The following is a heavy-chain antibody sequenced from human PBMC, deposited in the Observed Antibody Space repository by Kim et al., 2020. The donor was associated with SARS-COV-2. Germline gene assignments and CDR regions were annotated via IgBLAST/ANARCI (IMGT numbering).Heavy chain of an antibody. Sequence: GGSLRLSCAASGFTFSSYGMHWVRQAPDKGLEWVAGISNDGSSKYYADSVKGRFTISRDNSKNTLYLQMNSLRAEDTAVYYCAKAHYSGCYSGYWGQGTLVTVSS. CDR3: AKAHYSGCYSGY. V-gene: IGHV3-30*18. J-gene: IGHJ4*02. D-gene: IGHD1-26*01. CDR1: GFTFSSYG. CDR2: ISNDGSSK.